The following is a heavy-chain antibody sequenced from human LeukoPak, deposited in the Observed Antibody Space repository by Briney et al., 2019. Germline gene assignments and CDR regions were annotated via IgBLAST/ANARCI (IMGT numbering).Heavy chain of an antibody. CDR1: GGTFSSYA. J-gene: IGHJ4*02. V-gene: IGHV1-69*06. CDR2: IIPIFGTA. D-gene: IGHD5-12*01. Sequence: SVKVSCKASGGTFSSYAISWVRQAPGQGLEWMGGIIPIFGTANYAQKFQGRVTITADKSTSTAYMELSSLRSEDTAVYYCARDGGYAVDYFDYWGQGTLVTVSS. CDR3: ARDGGYAVDYFDY.